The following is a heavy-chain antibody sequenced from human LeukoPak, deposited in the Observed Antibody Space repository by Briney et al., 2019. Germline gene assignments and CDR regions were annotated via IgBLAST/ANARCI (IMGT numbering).Heavy chain of an antibody. J-gene: IGHJ6*02. Sequence: ASVKVSCKASGYTFTSYYMHWVRQAPGQGLEWMGIINPSGGSTSYAQKFQGRVTMTRDTSTSTVYMELSSLRSEDTAVYYCTTDGYSGFRQDYYGMDVWGQGTTVTVSS. D-gene: IGHD5-12*01. CDR3: TTDGYSGFRQDYYGMDV. V-gene: IGHV1-46*01. CDR1: GYTFTSYY. CDR2: INPSGGST.